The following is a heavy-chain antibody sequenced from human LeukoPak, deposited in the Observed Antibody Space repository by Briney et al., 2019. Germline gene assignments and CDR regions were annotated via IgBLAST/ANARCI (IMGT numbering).Heavy chain of an antibody. D-gene: IGHD4-17*01. CDR1: GYTFTSYG. Sequence: GASVKVSCKASGYTFTSYGISWVRQAPGQGLEWMGWISAYNGNTNYAQKLQGRVTMTTDTSTSTAYMELRSLRSDDTAVYYCARTDRDDYGENNSDYWGQGTLVTVSS. CDR3: ARTDRDDYGENNSDY. J-gene: IGHJ4*02. CDR2: ISAYNGNT. V-gene: IGHV1-18*01.